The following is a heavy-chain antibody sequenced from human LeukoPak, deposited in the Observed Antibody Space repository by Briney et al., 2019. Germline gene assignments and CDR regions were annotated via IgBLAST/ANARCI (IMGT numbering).Heavy chain of an antibody. J-gene: IGHJ4*02. Sequence: PGGSLRLSCSASGFTFSNYAMHWVRQAPGKGLEYVSAITINIDRTLYADSVQGRFTISRDNSANTLYLQMSSLRPEDTAVYYCVKPARGSGIQNGFDYWGQGTLVTVSS. CDR3: VKPARGSGIQNGFDY. CDR2: ITINIDRT. V-gene: IGHV3-64D*06. CDR1: GFTFSNYA. D-gene: IGHD3-10*01.